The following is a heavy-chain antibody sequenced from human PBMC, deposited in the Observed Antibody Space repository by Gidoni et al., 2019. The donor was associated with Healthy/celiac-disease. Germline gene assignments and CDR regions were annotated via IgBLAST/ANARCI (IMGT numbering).Heavy chain of an antibody. J-gene: IGHJ5*02. CDR2: INPSGGST. CDR3: ARGIVVQLWEGWFDP. Sequence: QVQLVQSGAEVKKPGASVKVSCKASGYTFTSYYMHWVRQAPGQGLEWMGIINPSGGSTSYAQKFQGRVTMTRDTSTSTVYMELSSLRSEDTAVYYCARGIVVQLWEGWFDPWGQGTLVTVSS. V-gene: IGHV1-46*01. CDR1: GYTFTSYY. D-gene: IGHD5-18*01.